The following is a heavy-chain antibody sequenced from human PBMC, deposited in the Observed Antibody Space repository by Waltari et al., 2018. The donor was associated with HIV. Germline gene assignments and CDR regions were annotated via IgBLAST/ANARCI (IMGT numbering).Heavy chain of an antibody. CDR3: ARGPHTSIFGVVKYFQP. Sequence: VQLQQWGTGRLMPPETLSLTCAVYGGTFNGYYWTWIRQSPGNGLEWIGEVDYSGDTNYNPSLKSRLTISVDTSKNQFSLKLTSMTTADTGLYYCARGPHTSIFGVVKYFQPWGQGTLVTVSS. J-gene: IGHJ1*01. V-gene: IGHV4-34*02. CDR1: GGTFNGYY. D-gene: IGHD3-3*01. CDR2: VDYSGDT.